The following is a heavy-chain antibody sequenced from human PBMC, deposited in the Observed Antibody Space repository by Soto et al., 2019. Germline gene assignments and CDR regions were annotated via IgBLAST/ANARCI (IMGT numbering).Heavy chain of an antibody. D-gene: IGHD1-1*01. V-gene: IGHV4-31*03. CDR2: IYYSGST. CDR1: GGSISSGGYY. J-gene: IGHJ4*02. Sequence: SETLSLTCTVSGGSISSGGYYWSWIRQHPGKGLEWIGYIYYSGSTYYNPSLKSRVTISVDTSKNQFSLKLSSVTAADTAVYYCARDSPLNSGRLVDYWGQGTLVTVSS. CDR3: ARDSPLNSGRLVDY.